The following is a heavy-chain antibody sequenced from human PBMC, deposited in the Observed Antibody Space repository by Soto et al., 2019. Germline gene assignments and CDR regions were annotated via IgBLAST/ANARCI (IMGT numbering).Heavy chain of an antibody. CDR1: GLTCSSYA. V-gene: IGHV3-30-3*01. D-gene: IGHD6-6*01. CDR2: ISYDGSNK. J-gene: IGHJ3*02. CDR3: ARDRAARPDAFDI. Sequence: GGSLRLSCAASGLTCSSYAMHWVRQAPGKGLEWVAVISYDGSNKYYADSVKGRFTISRDNSKNTLYLQMNSLRAEDTAVYYCARDRAARPDAFDIWGQGTMVTVSS.